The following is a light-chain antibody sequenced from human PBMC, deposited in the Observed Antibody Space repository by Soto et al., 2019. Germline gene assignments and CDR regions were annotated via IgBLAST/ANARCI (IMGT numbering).Light chain of an antibody. V-gene: IGKV3-20*01. CDR3: QQYGRSPFT. CDR1: QSVSSSY. J-gene: IGKJ3*01. CDR2: GAS. Sequence: EIGLAQSPCTLSLSPVERATLSCSASQSVSSSYLAWYQQKPGQAPRLLIYGASSRATGIPGRFSGSGSGTDFTLTISRLEPEDFAVYYCQQYGRSPFTFGPGTKVDIK.